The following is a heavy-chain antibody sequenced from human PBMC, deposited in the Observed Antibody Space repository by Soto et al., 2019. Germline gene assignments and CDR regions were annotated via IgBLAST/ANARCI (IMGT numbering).Heavy chain of an antibody. V-gene: IGHV4-59*01. J-gene: IGHJ4*02. CDR1: GGSISSYY. Sequence: SETLSLTCTVSGGSISSYYWSWIRQPPGKGLEWIGYIYYSGSTNYNPSLKSRVTISVDTSKNQFSLKLSSVTAADTAVYYCARMNFIWGSCSIDYRGQGTLVTVSS. CDR3: ARMNFIWGSCSIDY. D-gene: IGHD3-16*01. CDR2: IYYSGST.